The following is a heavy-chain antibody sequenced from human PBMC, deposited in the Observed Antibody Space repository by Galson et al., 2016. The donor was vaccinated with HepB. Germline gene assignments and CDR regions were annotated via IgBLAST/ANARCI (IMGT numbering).Heavy chain of an antibody. D-gene: IGHD5-24*01. CDR1: GGSISSSNW. CDR3: ARISTDGYHPVDY. V-gene: IGHV4-4*02. Sequence: SETLSLTCTVSGGSISSSNWWSWVRQPPGKGLEWIGEIYHSGSTNYNPSLKSRVTISVDKSKNQFSLKLSSVTAADTAVYYCARISTDGYHPVDYWGQGTLVTVSS. J-gene: IGHJ4*02. CDR2: IYHSGST.